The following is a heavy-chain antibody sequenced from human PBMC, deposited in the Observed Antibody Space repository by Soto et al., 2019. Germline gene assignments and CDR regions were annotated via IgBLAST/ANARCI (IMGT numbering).Heavy chain of an antibody. D-gene: IGHD3-9*01. CDR2: ISWDGGST. CDR1: GFTFDDYT. Sequence: PGVSLRLSCAASGFTFDDYTMHWVRQAPGKGLEWVSLISWDGGSTYYADSVKGRFTISRDNSKKSLYLQMNSLRTEDTALYYCAKDFPPSYYDILTGYYPDHGMDVWGQGTTVTVCS. V-gene: IGHV3-43*01. J-gene: IGHJ6*02. CDR3: AKDFPPSYYDILTGYYPDHGMDV.